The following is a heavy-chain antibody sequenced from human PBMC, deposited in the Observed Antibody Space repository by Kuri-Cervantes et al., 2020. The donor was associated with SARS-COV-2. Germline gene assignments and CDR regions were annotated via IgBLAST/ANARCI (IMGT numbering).Heavy chain of an antibody. CDR3: ARQMMSSITIFGVVITRNWFDP. D-gene: IGHD3-3*01. Sequence: SETLSLTCTVSGGSISSSSYYWGCSRQPPGKGLECIGSIYYSGSTYYNPSLKSRVTTSVDTSKNQFSLKLSSVTAADTAVYYCARQMMSSITIFGVVITRNWFDPWGQGTLVTVSS. V-gene: IGHV4-39*01. CDR1: GGSISSSSYY. CDR2: IYYSGST. J-gene: IGHJ5*02.